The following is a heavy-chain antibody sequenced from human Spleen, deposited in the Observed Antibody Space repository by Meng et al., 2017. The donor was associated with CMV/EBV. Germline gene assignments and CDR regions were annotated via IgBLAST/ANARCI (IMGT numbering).Heavy chain of an antibody. Sequence: GGSLRLSCAVSGFTFSNYAMYWVRRAPGKGLEWVAVISYDGSNKYYADSVKGRFTISRENAKNSFSLQMNSLRAEDTAVYYCARETYSSSPDAFDIWGQGTMVTVSS. CDR3: ARETYSSSPDAFDI. CDR2: ISYDGSNK. V-gene: IGHV3-30*14. J-gene: IGHJ3*02. D-gene: IGHD6-6*01. CDR1: GFTFSNYA.